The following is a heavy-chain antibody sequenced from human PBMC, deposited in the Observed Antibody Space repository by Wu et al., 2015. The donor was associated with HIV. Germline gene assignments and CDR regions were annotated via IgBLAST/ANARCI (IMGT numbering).Heavy chain of an antibody. Sequence: QVQLAQSGAEVKKPGASVRVSCKVSGYILSKLSIHWVRQAPAKGLEWMGGFDAEEGETIYAQKLQGRVTMTEDTSTDIAYMELSSLKSEDTAMYYCSTGLNSYAFDIWGQGTTVIVSS. V-gene: IGHV1-24*01. CDR3: STGLNSYAFDI. CDR1: GYILSKLS. CDR2: FDAEEGET. J-gene: IGHJ3*02. D-gene: IGHD1-1*01.